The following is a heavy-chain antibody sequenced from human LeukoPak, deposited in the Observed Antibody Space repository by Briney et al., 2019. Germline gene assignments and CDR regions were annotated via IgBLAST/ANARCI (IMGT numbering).Heavy chain of an antibody. V-gene: IGHV4-59*08. CDR1: GGSISSYY. J-gene: IGHJ4*02. CDR2: IYYSGST. Sequence: PSETLSLTCTVSGGSISSYYWSWIRQPPGKGLEWIGYIYYSGSTNYNPSLKSRVTISVDTSKNQFSLKLSSVTAADTAVYYCARVIGKRITMVRGAPRYFDYWGQGTLVTVSS. D-gene: IGHD3-10*01. CDR3: ARVIGKRITMVRGAPRYFDY.